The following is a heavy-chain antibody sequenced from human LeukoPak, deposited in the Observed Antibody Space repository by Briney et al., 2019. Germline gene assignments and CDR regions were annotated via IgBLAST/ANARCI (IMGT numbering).Heavy chain of an antibody. CDR3: ARDHRGVRDYFDY. V-gene: IGHV3-30-3*01. D-gene: IGHD3-10*01. CDR2: ISYDGSNK. J-gene: IGHJ4*02. Sequence: PGGSLRLSCAASGFTFSSYAMHWVRQAPGKGLEWVAVISYDGSNKCYADSVKGRFTISRDNSKNTLYLQMNSLRAEDTAVYYCARDHRGVRDYFDYWGQGTLVTVPS. CDR1: GFTFSSYA.